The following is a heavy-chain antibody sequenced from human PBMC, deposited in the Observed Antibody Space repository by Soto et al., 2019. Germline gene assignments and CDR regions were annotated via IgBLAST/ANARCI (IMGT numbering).Heavy chain of an antibody. Sequence: EVQLVESGGGLVQPGGSLRLSCAASGFTLSSYWMHWVRQVPGKGLVWVSRIDSDGSSTNYADSVKGRFTISRDNAENTLYLQMISLRAEDTAVYYCARGGCSSSSCHRNALDVWGQGTMVTVSS. D-gene: IGHD2-2*01. CDR2: IDSDGSST. CDR1: GFTLSSYW. CDR3: ARGGCSSSSCHRNALDV. V-gene: IGHV3-74*01. J-gene: IGHJ3*01.